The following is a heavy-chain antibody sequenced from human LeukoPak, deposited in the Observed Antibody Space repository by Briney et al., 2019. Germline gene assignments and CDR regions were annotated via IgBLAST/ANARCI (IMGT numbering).Heavy chain of an antibody. CDR1: GYTFTSYG. J-gene: IGHJ6*02. CDR2: ISAYNGNA. CDR3: ARGFGGARYYYYYGMDV. V-gene: IGHV1-18*01. D-gene: IGHD3-10*01. Sequence: ASVKVSCKASGYTFTSYGISWVRQAPGQGLEWMGWISAYNGNANYAQKLQGRVTMTTDTSPSTAYMELRSLRSDYTAVYYCARGFGGARYYYYYGMDVWGQGTTVTVSS.